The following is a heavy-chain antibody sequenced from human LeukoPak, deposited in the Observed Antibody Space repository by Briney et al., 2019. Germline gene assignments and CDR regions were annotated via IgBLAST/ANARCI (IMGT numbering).Heavy chain of an antibody. Sequence: PGGSLRLSCAASGFTFSSYGMHWVRQAPGKGLEWVAVISYDGSNKYYADSVKGRFTISRDNSKNTLYLQMNSLRAEDTAVYYCAKESGWELRSPFDYWGQGTLVTVSS. D-gene: IGHD1-26*01. V-gene: IGHV3-30*18. CDR1: GFTFSSYG. J-gene: IGHJ4*02. CDR2: ISYDGSNK. CDR3: AKESGWELRSPFDY.